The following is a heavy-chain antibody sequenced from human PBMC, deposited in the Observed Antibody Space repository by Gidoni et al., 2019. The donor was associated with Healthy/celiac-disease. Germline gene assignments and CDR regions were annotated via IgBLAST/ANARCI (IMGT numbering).Heavy chain of an antibody. CDR3: ARGRDIVVVPAATPLDV. CDR2: MNPNSGNT. Sequence: QVQLVQSGAEVKKPGASVKVSCKASGYTFTSYDINWVRQATGQGLEWMGWMNPNSGNTGYAQKFQGRVTMTRNTSISTAYMELSSLRSEDTAVYYCARGRDIVVVPAATPLDVWGKGTTVTVSS. CDR1: GYTFTSYD. V-gene: IGHV1-8*01. J-gene: IGHJ6*04. D-gene: IGHD2-2*01.